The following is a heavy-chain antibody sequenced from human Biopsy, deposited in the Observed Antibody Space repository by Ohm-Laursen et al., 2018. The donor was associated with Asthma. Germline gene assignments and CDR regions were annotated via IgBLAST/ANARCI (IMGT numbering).Heavy chain of an antibody. D-gene: IGHD3-22*01. CDR3: TRREYSDSQISPLDL. V-gene: IGHV3-21*01. CDR2: ISSGSDYI. CDR1: GFNFSYYS. J-gene: IGHJ3*01. Sequence: GQTLSLTCAASGFNFSYYSMIWVRQAPGTGLEWVAAISSGSDYIFHADSVKGRFTISRDNAKNSLYLQMNSLRAEDTAVYYCTRREYSDSQISPLDLWGHGTMVTVSS.